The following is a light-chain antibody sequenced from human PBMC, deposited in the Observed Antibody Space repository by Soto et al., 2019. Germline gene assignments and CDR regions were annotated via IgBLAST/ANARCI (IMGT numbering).Light chain of an antibody. CDR2: DAS. J-gene: IGKJ1*01. CDR1: QTVSTY. Sequence: EIVMTQSPATLSVSPGERATLSCRASQTVSTYLAWYQQKPGQTPRLLIYDASTRATGIPARLSGSGSWTEFTLTISSLQSEDSAVYYCQQYNKWPPSTFGQGTKVEI. V-gene: IGKV3-15*01. CDR3: QQYNKWPPST.